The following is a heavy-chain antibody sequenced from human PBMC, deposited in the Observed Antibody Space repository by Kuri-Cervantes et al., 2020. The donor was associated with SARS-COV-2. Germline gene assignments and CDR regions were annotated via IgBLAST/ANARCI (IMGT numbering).Heavy chain of an antibody. J-gene: IGHJ6*02. Sequence: GGSLRLSCAASGFTFSSYAMHWVRQAPGKGLEWVAVISYDGSSKYYADSVKGRLTISRDNAKNSLYLQMNSLRAEDTAVYYCARDHYGDYYYYGMDVWGQGTTVTVSS. D-gene: IGHD4-17*01. CDR1: GFTFSSYA. CDR3: ARDHYGDYYYYGMDV. V-gene: IGHV3-30*07. CDR2: ISYDGSSK.